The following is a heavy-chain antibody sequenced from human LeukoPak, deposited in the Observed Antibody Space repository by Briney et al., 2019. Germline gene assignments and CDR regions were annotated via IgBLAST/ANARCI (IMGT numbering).Heavy chain of an antibody. CDR3: ARPRSGYYFDY. V-gene: IGHV1-8*01. J-gene: IGHJ4*02. CDR2: MNPNSGNT. D-gene: IGHD3-10*01. CDR1: GYTFTSYD. Sequence: ASVTVSCEASGYTFTSYDINWVRQATGQELEWMGWMNPNSGNTGYAQTFQGRVTMTRNTSISTAYMELSSLRSEDTAVYYCARPRSGYYFDYWGQGTLVTVSS.